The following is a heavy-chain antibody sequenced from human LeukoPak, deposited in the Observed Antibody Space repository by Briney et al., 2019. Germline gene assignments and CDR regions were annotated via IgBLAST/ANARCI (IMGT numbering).Heavy chain of an antibody. J-gene: IGHJ5*02. CDR3: ARSRVPDPIAVAGYSFDP. CDR2: ISAYNGNT. Sequence: ASVKVSCKASGYTFTTYGISWVRQAPGQGLEWMGWISAYNGNTNYAQKLQDRVTMTTDTSTSTAYMGLRSLRSDDTAVYYCARSRVPDPIAVAGYSFDPWGQGTLVTVSS. D-gene: IGHD6-19*01. V-gene: IGHV1-18*01. CDR1: GYTFTTYG.